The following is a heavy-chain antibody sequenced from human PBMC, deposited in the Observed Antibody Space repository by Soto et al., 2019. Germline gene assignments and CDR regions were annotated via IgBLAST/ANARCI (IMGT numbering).Heavy chain of an antibody. CDR3: ARERVYSSSWYYYYYGMDF. V-gene: IGHV3-33*08. J-gene: IGHJ6*02. CDR2: IWYDGSNK. Sequence: GGSLRLACAASGFTFSSYGMHWVRQAPGKGLEWVAVIWYDGSNKYYADSVKGRFTISRGNSKNTLYLQMNSLRAEDTAVYYCARERVYSSSWYYYYYGMDFWGQGPTVTVSS. D-gene: IGHD6-13*01. CDR1: GFTFSSYG.